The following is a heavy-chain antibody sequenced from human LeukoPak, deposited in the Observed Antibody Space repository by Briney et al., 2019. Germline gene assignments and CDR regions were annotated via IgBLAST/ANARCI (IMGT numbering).Heavy chain of an antibody. J-gene: IGHJ4*02. D-gene: IGHD1-1*01. CDR2: MSYNGQIT. V-gene: IGHV3-30*18. Sequence: PGRSLRLSCAASGFTFSSYGMHWVRQAPGKGLVWVAVMSYNGQITYYADSVKGRFTISRDNSQNMLYLQMNSLRVDDTSVYYCAKVQLERRELLPNFDSWGQGTLVTVSS. CDR3: AKVQLERRELLPNFDS. CDR1: GFTFSSYG.